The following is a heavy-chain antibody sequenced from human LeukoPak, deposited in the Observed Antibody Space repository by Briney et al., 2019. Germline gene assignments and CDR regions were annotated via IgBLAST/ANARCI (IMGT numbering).Heavy chain of an antibody. CDR1: GYSINNYW. V-gene: IGHV5-51*01. J-gene: IGHJ5*02. CDR2: IYPADSDI. D-gene: IGHD2-15*01. CDR3: ARQEYCSGASCYTWLDP. Sequence: GESQKISCKGSGYSINNYWIAWVRQMPGKGLEWMGIIYPADSDIRYSPSFQGQVTISADKSISTAYLQWNSLKASDTAMYYCARQEYCSGASCYTWLDPWGQGTLVTVSS.